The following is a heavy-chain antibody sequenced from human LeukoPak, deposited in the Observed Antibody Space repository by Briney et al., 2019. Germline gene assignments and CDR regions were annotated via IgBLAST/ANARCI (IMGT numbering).Heavy chain of an antibody. V-gene: IGHV4-34*01. CDR2: INHSGST. Sequence: KPSETLSLTCAVYGGSFSGYYWSLIRQPPGKGLEWIGEINHSGSTNYNPSLKSRVTISVDTSKNQFSLKLSSVTAADTAVYYCASDLYTVVEYWGQGTLVTVSS. CDR3: ASDLYTVVEY. J-gene: IGHJ4*02. CDR1: GGSFSGYY. D-gene: IGHD2-15*01.